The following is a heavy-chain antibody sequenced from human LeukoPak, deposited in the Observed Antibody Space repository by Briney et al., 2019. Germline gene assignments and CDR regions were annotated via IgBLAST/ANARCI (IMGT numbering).Heavy chain of an antibody. CDR3: ARGIEAAGKLNWFDP. J-gene: IGHJ5*02. CDR1: GGSFSGYY. CDR2: INHSGST. V-gene: IGHV4-34*01. D-gene: IGHD6-13*01. Sequence: SETLSLTCAVYGGSFSGYYWSWIRQPPGKGLEWIGEINHSGSTNYNPSLKSRVTISVDTSKNQFSLKLSSVTAADTAVYYCARGIEAAGKLNWFDPWGQGTLVTVSS.